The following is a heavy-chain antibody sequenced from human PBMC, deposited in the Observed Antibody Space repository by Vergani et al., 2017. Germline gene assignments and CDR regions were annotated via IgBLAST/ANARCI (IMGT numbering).Heavy chain of an antibody. V-gene: IGHV3-30-3*01. CDR3: AREKIWSVRLVGAYSPRGYFDY. J-gene: IGHJ4*02. CDR2: ISYDGSNK. Sequence: QVQLVESGGGVVQPGRSLRLSCAASGFTFSSYAMHWVRQAPGKGLEWVAVISYDGSNKYYADSVKGRFTIFRDNSKNTLYLQMNSLRAEDTAVYYCAREKIWSVRLVGAYSPRGYFDYWGQGTLVTVSS. D-gene: IGHD1-26*01. CDR1: GFTFSSYA.